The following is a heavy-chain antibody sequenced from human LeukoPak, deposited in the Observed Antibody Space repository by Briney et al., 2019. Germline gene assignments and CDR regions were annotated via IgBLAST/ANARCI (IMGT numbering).Heavy chain of an antibody. J-gene: IGHJ4*02. V-gene: IGHV1-2*02. CDR1: GYTFTGYY. CDR2: INPNSGGT. D-gene: IGHD4-17*01. CDR3: ARVYGDYERPFDY. Sequence: ASVKVPCKASGYTFTGYYMHWVRQAPGQGLEWMGWINPNSGGTNYAQKFQGRVTMTRDTSISTAYMELSRLRSDDTAVYYCARVYGDYERPFDYWGQGTLVTVSS.